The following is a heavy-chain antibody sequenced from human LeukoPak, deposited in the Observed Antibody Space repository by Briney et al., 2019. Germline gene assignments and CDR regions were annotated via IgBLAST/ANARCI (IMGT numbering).Heavy chain of an antibody. CDR3: ARDSVGATEPFDY. CDR1: GGTFSSYA. J-gene: IGHJ4*02. V-gene: IGHV1-69*05. Sequence: ASVKVSCKASGGTFSSYAISWVRQAPGQGLEWMGRIIPIFGTANYAQKFQGRVTITTDESTSTAYMELSSLRSEDTAVHYCARDSVGATEPFDYWGQGTLVTVSS. D-gene: IGHD1-26*01. CDR2: IIPIFGTA.